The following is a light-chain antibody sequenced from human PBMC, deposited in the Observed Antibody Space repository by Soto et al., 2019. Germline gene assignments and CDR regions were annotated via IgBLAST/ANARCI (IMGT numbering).Light chain of an antibody. V-gene: IGKV3-20*01. J-gene: IGKJ3*01. Sequence: EIVMTQSPTTLSVSAGETATLSCRASQSVRSNLAWYQQKPGQVPRLLIYGASIRATGIPARFSGSGSGTDFTLTISRLEPEDFAVYYCQQYGSSPPFTFGPGTKVDIK. CDR2: GAS. CDR3: QQYGSSPPFT. CDR1: QSVRSN.